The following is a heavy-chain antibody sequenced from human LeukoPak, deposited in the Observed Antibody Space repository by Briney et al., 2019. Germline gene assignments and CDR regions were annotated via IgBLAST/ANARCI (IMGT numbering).Heavy chain of an antibody. J-gene: IGHJ4*02. CDR1: GGSISTYY. D-gene: IGHD4-17*01. CDR3: AREVGGDFDALDY. V-gene: IGHV4-39*01. Sequence: PSETLSLTCTVSGGSISTYYWGWIRQPPGKGLEWIGSIYYSGSTYYNPSLKSRVTISVDTSKNQFSLKLSSVTAADTAVYYCAREVGGDFDALDYWGQGTLVTVSS. CDR2: IYYSGST.